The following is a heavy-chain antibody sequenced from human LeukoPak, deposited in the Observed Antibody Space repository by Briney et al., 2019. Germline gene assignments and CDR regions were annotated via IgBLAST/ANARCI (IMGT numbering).Heavy chain of an antibody. Sequence: SGTLSLTCAVSGGSISSSSWWSWVRQPPGKGLEWIGYIYYSGSSNYNPSLKSRVTISVDRSKNQYSLKLSSVTAADTAVYYCARGVEDSSGYYSYSDCWGQGTLVTVSS. CDR2: IYYSGSS. D-gene: IGHD3-22*01. J-gene: IGHJ4*02. CDR1: GGSISSSSW. V-gene: IGHV4-4*02. CDR3: ARGVEDSSGYYSYSDC.